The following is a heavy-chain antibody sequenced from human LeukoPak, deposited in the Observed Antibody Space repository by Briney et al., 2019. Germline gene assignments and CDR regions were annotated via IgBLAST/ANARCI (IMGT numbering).Heavy chain of an antibody. CDR2: ISGSGGST. Sequence: EGSLRLSCAASGFTFSSYAMSWVRQAPGKGLEWVSAISGSGGSTYYADSVKGRFTISRDNSKNTLYLQMNSLRAEDTAVYYCANKLGSWYFDLWGRGTLVTVSS. V-gene: IGHV3-23*01. D-gene: IGHD7-27*01. CDR3: ANKLGSWYFDL. CDR1: GFTFSSYA. J-gene: IGHJ2*01.